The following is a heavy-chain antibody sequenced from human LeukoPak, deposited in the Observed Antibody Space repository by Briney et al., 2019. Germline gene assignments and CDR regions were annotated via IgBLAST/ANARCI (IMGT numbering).Heavy chain of an antibody. CDR2: IYYGGST. CDR1: GGSVSSGSYY. D-gene: IGHD6-19*01. CDR3: ARGTAVAGVDY. V-gene: IGHV4-61*01. J-gene: IGHJ4*02. Sequence: SETLSLTCTVSGGSVSSGSYYRSWIRQPPGKGLEWIGYIYYGGSTNYNPSLKSRVTISVDTSKNQFSLKLSSVTAADTAVYYCARGTAVAGVDYWGQGTLVTVSS.